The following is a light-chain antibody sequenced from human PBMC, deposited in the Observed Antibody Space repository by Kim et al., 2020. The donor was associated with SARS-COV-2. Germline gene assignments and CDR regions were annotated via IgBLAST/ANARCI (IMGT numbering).Light chain of an antibody. Sequence: SYELTQPLSVSVALGQTARITCGGNNIGSKNVHWYQQKPGQAPVLVIYRDGDRPSGIPERFSGSNSGNTATLTISRAQAGDEADYYCQVWDSSPVRFGGGTKLTVL. J-gene: IGLJ2*01. CDR2: RDG. V-gene: IGLV3-9*01. CDR1: NIGSKN. CDR3: QVWDSSPVR.